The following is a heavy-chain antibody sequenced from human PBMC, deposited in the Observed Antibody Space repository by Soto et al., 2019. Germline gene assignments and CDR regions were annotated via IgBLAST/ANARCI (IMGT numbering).Heavy chain of an antibody. Sequence: SETLSLTCAVYGGSFSGYYWSWIRQPPGKGLEWIGYIYYSGSTNYNPSLKSRVTISVDTSKNQFSLKLSSVTAADTAVYYCARVLFGRGNWFDPWGQGTLVTVS. CDR2: IYYSGST. J-gene: IGHJ5*02. CDR1: GGSFSGYY. D-gene: IGHD3-3*01. V-gene: IGHV4-59*01. CDR3: ARVLFGRGNWFDP.